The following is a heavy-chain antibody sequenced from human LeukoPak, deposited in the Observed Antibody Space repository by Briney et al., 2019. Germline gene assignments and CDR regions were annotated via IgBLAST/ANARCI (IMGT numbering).Heavy chain of an antibody. D-gene: IGHD3-3*01. Sequence: SETLSLTCTVSGYSISSGYYWGWIRQPPGKELEWIGSIYHSGSTYYNPSLKSRVTISVDTSKNQFSPKLSSVTAADTAVYYCARVFEGIWSGYYSGNYYYYYMDVWGKGTTVTVSS. CDR2: IYHSGST. CDR1: GYSISSGYY. CDR3: ARVFEGIWSGYYSGNYYYYYMDV. J-gene: IGHJ6*03. V-gene: IGHV4-38-2*02.